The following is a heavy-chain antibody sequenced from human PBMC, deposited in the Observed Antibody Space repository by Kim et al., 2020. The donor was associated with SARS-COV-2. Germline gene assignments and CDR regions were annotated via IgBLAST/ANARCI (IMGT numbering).Heavy chain of an antibody. V-gene: IGHV4-59*01. CDR3: ARGLRKGTFDY. J-gene: IGHJ4*02. CDR1: GGSISSYY. CDR2: IYYSGST. Sequence: SETLSLTCTVSGGSISSYYWSWIRQPPGKGLEWIGYIYYSGSTNYNPSLKSRVTISVDTSKNQFSLKLSSVTAADTAVYYCARGLRKGTFDYWGQGTLVT.